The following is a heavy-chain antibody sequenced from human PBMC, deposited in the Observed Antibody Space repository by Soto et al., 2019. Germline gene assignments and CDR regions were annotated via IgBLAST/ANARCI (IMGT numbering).Heavy chain of an antibody. V-gene: IGHV4-4*02. CDR2: IYHSGST. D-gene: IGHD1-1*01. J-gene: IGHJ4*02. CDR1: GDSISSDNW. Sequence: QVQLQESGPGLVKPSGTLSLTCAVSGDSISSDNWWTWVRQPPGKGMEWIGEIYHSGSTYYNPSLKXXVLISVDHSKNPFSLQLYSVTAEDTAIYYCARGTIQRIFDYWGQGTVVSVSS. CDR3: ARGTIQRIFDY.